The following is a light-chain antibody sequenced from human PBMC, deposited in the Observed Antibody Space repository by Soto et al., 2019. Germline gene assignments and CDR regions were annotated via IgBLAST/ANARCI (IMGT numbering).Light chain of an antibody. CDR2: GAS. Sequence: EIVLTQSPDTLSLSPGETATLSCRASQSVSSSYLAWYQQKPGQAPRLLIYGASNRATGIPDRFSGRTCGSGSGTDFTLTISRLEPEDFAVYCCQQYSSSPWTFGQGTKVEIK. V-gene: IGKV3-20*01. J-gene: IGKJ1*01. CDR1: QSVSSSY. CDR3: QQYSSSPWT.